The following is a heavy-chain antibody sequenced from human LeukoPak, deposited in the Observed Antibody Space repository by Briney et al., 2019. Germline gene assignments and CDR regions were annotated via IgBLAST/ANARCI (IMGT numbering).Heavy chain of an antibody. CDR2: IKQDGSEK. CDR1: GFTVSSNY. Sequence: PGGSLRLSCAASGFTVSSNYMSWVRQAPGMGLEWVANIKQDGSEKFYVDSVKGRFTISRDNAKNSLYLQMNSLRAEDTAVYYCARVRTEWYIDLWGRGTLVTVST. CDR3: ARVRTEWYIDL. V-gene: IGHV3-7*01. J-gene: IGHJ2*01. D-gene: IGHD2-8*02.